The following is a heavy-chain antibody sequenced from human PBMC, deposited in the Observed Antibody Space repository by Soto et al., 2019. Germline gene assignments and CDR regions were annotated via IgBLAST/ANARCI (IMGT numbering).Heavy chain of an antibody. CDR1: GFTFSNAW. CDR2: IKSKTDGGTT. D-gene: IGHD5-18*01. CDR3: TTARDTAMVKVEY. Sequence: EVQLVESGGGLLKPGGSLRLSCAASGFTFSNAWMSWVRQAPGKGLEWVGRIKSKTDGGTTDYAAPVKGRFTISRDDSKNTLYLQMNSRKTEDTAVYYCTTARDTAMVKVEYWGQGTLVTFSS. V-gene: IGHV3-15*01. J-gene: IGHJ4*02.